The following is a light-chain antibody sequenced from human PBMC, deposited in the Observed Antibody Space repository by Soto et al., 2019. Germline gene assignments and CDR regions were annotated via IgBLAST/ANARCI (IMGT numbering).Light chain of an antibody. CDR2: DAS. J-gene: IGKJ4*01. V-gene: IGKV1-13*02. CDR1: QGINSA. CDR3: QQFNGYPLT. Sequence: AIQLTQSPSSLSASVGDRVTITCRARQGINSALAWYQQKPGNAPKLLIYDASSLESGVPSRFSGSGSGTDFTLTISSLQPEDFAIYYCQQFNGYPLTFGGGTKVEIK.